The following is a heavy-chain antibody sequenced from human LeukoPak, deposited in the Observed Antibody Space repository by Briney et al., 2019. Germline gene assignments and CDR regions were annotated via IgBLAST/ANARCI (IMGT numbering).Heavy chain of an antibody. CDR3: AKDVSGSWYYFDY. CDR2: ISGGGETA. V-gene: IGHV3-23*01. CDR1: GFTFTRYA. J-gene: IGHJ4*02. D-gene: IGHD3-10*01. Sequence: GGSLRLSCAASGFTFTRYAMTWVRQAPGMRPEWVSTISGGGETAFYADSVKGRFIISRDNSKNTLYLQMNSLRAEDTAVYYCAKDVSGSWYYFDYWGQGTLVTVSS.